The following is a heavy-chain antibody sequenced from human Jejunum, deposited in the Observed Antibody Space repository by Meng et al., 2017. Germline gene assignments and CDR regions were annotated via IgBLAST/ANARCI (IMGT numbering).Heavy chain of an antibody. J-gene: IGHJ3*02. D-gene: IGHD6-13*01. Sequence: ASVKVSCKASGYTFTSYDINWVRQTPGQGLEWMGWIHSNSGDTGYARKFQGRVTITRDTSIRTAYMELNSLTSDDTAVYYCARGMVYTSTWIDTFDIWGQGTKVTVSS. V-gene: IGHV1-8*03. CDR1: GYTFTSYD. CDR3: ARGMVYTSTWIDTFDI. CDR2: IHSNSGDT.